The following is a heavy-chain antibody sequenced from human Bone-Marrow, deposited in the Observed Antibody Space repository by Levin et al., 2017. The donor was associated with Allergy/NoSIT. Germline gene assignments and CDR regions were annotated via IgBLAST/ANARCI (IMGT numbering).Heavy chain of an antibody. CDR2: INRDGSST. Sequence: GESLKFSCSASGFNFSSYWMHWVRQAPGKGLVWVSRINRDGSSTSYADSVKGRFTISRDNAKNTLYLQMNSLRAEDTSVYYCARDRVTTNWYFDLWSRGTLVTVSS. CDR1: GFNFSSYW. CDR3: ARDRVTTNWYFDL. V-gene: IGHV3-74*01. D-gene: IGHD4-17*01. J-gene: IGHJ2*01.